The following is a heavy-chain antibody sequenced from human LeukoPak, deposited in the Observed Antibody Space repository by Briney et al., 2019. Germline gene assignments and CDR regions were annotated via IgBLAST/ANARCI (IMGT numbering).Heavy chain of an antibody. J-gene: IGHJ4*02. D-gene: IGHD6-13*01. CDR3: ARGLAAAGTDY. V-gene: IGHV4-61*02. CDR2: IYTSGST. Sequence: SETLSLTCTVSGNSISSGDNYWSWIRQPAGRGLEWIGRIYTSGSTNYNPSLKSRVTISGDTSKNQFSLKLSSVTAADTAVYYCARGLAAAGTDYWGQGTLVTVSS. CDR1: GNSISSGDNY.